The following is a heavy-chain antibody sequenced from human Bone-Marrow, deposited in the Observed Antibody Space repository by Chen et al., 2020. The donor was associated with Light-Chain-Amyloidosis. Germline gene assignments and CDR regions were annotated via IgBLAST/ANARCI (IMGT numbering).Heavy chain of an antibody. V-gene: IGHV5-51*01. CDR2: IFPDDSDA. CDR3: ARRRDGYNFDY. CDR1: GYTFPNYW. Sequence: EVQLEQPGPEVKKPGVSLKFSCKGSGYTFPNYWIGWVRQMPGKGLEWMGVIFPDDSDARYSPSFGGQVTTSADKSITSAYLQWRSLKASDTAMYYCARRRDGYNFDYWGHGTLVTVSS. J-gene: IGHJ4*01. D-gene: IGHD5-12*01.